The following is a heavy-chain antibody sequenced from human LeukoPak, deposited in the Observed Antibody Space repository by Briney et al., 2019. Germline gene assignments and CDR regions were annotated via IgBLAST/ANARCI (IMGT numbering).Heavy chain of an antibody. CDR1: GGSISSYY. CDR3: ARGGIAAAGYYYYGMDV. J-gene: IGHJ6*02. D-gene: IGHD6-13*01. V-gene: IGHV4-59*01. Sequence: SETLSLTCTVSGGSISSYYWSWIRQPPGKGLEWIGYIYYSESTNYNPSLKSRVTISVDTSKNQFSLKLSSVTAADTAVYYCARGGIAAAGYYYYGMDVWGQGTTVTVSS. CDR2: IYYSEST.